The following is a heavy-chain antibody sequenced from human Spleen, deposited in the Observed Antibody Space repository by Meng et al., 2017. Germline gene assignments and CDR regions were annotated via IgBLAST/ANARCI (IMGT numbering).Heavy chain of an antibody. J-gene: IGHJ5*02. CDR1: CYTFTSYG. CDR2: ISAYNGIT. Sequence: QVQLGQIGCEWKKPGCSMKVPCKASCYTFTSYGIGWVRQAPGQGLEWMGWISAYNGITNYGRNFQGRVTLTTDTSITTAYMELRSLRSDDTAVYYCARGGSSSWYRLDPWGQGTLVTVSS. CDR3: ARGGSSSWYRLDP. V-gene: IGHV1-18*01. D-gene: IGHD6-13*01.